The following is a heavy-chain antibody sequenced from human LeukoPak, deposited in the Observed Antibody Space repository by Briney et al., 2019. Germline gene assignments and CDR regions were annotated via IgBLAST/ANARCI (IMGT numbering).Heavy chain of an antibody. CDR2: ISTNTGNP. Sequence: ASVKVSCKASGYTFTSYAMNWVRQAPGQGLEWMGWISTNTGNPTYAQGFTGRFVFSLDTSVSTAYLQISSLKAEDTAVYYCAREVDLGVVVPAARGAFDIWGQGTMVTVSS. D-gene: IGHD2-2*01. V-gene: IGHV7-4-1*02. J-gene: IGHJ3*02. CDR1: GYTFTSYA. CDR3: AREVDLGVVVPAARGAFDI.